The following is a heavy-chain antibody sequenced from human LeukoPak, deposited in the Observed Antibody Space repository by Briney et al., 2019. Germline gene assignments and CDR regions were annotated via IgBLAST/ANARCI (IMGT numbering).Heavy chain of an antibody. CDR2: IYHSGST. V-gene: IGHV4-39*07. D-gene: IGHD3-22*01. CDR3: ARDDYYDSSGYLGY. J-gene: IGHJ4*02. Sequence: SETLSLTCTVSGGSISSGSYYWSWIRQPPGKGLEWIGSIYHSGSTYYNPSLKSRVTISVDTSKNQFSLKLSSVTAADTAVYYCARDDYYDSSGYLGYWGQGTLVTVSS. CDR1: GGSISSGSYY.